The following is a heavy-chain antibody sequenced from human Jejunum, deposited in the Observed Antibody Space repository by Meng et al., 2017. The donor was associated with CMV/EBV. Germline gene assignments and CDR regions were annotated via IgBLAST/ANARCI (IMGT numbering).Heavy chain of an antibody. Sequence: SWAASGFTFSSYSMNWVRQAPGKGLEWVSSITSSSGTIYYADSVKGRFTIFRDNAKNSLHLQMNSLRADDTAVYYCARDLQLSTWGQGTRVTVSS. CDR1: GFTFSSYS. J-gene: IGHJ5*02. CDR2: ITSSSGTI. D-gene: IGHD5-18*01. CDR3: ARDLQLST. V-gene: IGHV3-48*04.